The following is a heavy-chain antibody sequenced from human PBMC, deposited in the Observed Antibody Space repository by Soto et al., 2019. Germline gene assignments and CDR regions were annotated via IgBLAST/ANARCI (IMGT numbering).Heavy chain of an antibody. CDR1: GFTFSSYA. V-gene: IGHV3-23*01. J-gene: IGHJ3*02. Sequence: GGAVRLSCAASGFTFSSYAMSWVRQAPGKGLEWVSAISGSGGSTYYADSVKGRFTISRDNSKNTLYLQMNSLRAEDTAVYYCAKEGRGLHGAKNAFDIWGQGTMVTVSS. CDR3: AKEGRGLHGAKNAFDI. D-gene: IGHD3-10*01. CDR2: ISGSGGST.